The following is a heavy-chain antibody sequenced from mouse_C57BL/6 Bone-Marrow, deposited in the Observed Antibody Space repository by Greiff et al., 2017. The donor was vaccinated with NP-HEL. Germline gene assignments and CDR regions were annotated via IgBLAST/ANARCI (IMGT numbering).Heavy chain of an antibody. D-gene: IGHD4-1*01. Sequence: QVQLQQPGAELVKPGASVKLSCKASGYTFTSYWMHWVKQRPGQGLEWIGMIHPNSGSTNYNEKFKSKAPLTVDKSSSTAYMQLSSLTSEDSAVYYCASRRNWGDWFAYWGQGTLVTVSA. V-gene: IGHV1-64*01. J-gene: IGHJ3*01. CDR2: IHPNSGST. CDR1: GYTFTSYW. CDR3: ASRRNWGDWFAY.